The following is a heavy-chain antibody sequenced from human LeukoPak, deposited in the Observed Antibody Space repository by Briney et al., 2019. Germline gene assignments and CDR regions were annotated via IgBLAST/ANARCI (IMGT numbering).Heavy chain of an antibody. CDR3: AKPPTSGSKLPFDY. J-gene: IGHJ4*02. Sequence: PGGSLRLSCAASGFTFSSYAMSWVRQAPGKGLEWVSTITGSGGTTYYADSVKGRFTISRDNSKNTLYLQMNSLRAEDTAVYYCAKPPTSGSKLPFDYWGQGTLVTVSS. CDR1: GFTFSSYA. CDR2: ITGSGGTT. V-gene: IGHV3-23*01. D-gene: IGHD1-26*01.